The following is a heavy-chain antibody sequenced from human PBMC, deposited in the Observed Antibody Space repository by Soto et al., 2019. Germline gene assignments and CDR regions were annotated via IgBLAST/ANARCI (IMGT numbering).Heavy chain of an antibody. J-gene: IGHJ4*02. V-gene: IGHV4-59*01. CDR3: ARALTGDLRV. Sequence: QVQLQESGPGLVKPSETLSLTCSVSGSSISSYYWSWIRQPPGKGLEWIGYIYYTGSTNYNPSLKTRVTMSIDMSNNQFALTVRSVTAADTAVYYCARALTGDLRVWGQGALVTVSS. CDR2: IYYTGST. D-gene: IGHD7-27*01. CDR1: GSSISSYY.